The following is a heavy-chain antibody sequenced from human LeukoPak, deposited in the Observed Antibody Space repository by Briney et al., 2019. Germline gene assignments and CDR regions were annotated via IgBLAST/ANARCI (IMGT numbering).Heavy chain of an antibody. CDR3: AKDVMLGGFDY. CDR2: IWYDGSNK. CDR1: GFTFSSYG. Sequence: GRSLRLSCAASGFTFSSYGMHWVRQAPGKGLEWVVVIWYDGSNKYYADSVKGRFTISRDNSKNTLYLQMNSLRAEDTAVYYCAKDVMLGGFDYWGQGTLVTVSS. V-gene: IGHV3-33*06. J-gene: IGHJ4*02. D-gene: IGHD3-10*02.